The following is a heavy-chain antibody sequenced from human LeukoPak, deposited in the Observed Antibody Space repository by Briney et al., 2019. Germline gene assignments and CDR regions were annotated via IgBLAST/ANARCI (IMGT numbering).Heavy chain of an antibody. Sequence: GGSLRLSCAASGFTVSSNYMSWVRQAPGKGLEWVSVIYSGGSTYYADSVKGRFTISRDNSKNTLYLQMNSLRAEDTAVYYCVRETFMYYDILTGYWNWGQGTLVTVSS. CDR3: VRETFMYYDILTGYWN. J-gene: IGHJ4*02. CDR2: IYSGGST. D-gene: IGHD3-9*01. CDR1: GFTVSSNY. V-gene: IGHV3-66*01.